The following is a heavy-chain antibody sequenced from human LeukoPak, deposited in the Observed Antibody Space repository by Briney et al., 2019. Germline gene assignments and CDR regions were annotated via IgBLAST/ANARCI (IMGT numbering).Heavy chain of an antibody. D-gene: IGHD2/OR15-2a*01. CDR3: ARSKYYFDY. CDR1: SGSISSDY. V-gene: IGHV4-59*01. Sequence: SETLSLTCIVSSGSISSDYWSWIRQPPEKGLEWIGYIYYSGTTNYNPSLKSRVTMSVDTSKKQFSLKLSSVTAADTAVYYCARSKYYFDYWGQGTLVTVSS. J-gene: IGHJ4*02. CDR2: IYYSGTT.